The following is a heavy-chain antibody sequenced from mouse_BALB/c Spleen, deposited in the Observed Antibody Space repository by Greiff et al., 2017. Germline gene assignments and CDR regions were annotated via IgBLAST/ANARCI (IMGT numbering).Heavy chain of an antibody. CDR3: VRGGRDYRYDVDV. D-gene: IGHD2-14*01. CDR2: IWTGGGT. Sequence: QVQLKESGPGLVAPSQSLSITCTVSGFSLTSYDISWIRQPPGKGLEWLGVIWTGGGTNYNSAFMSRLSISKDNSKSQVFLKMNSLQTDDTAIYYCVRGGRDYRYDVDVWGAGTTVTVSS. CDR1: GFSLTSYD. V-gene: IGHV2-9-2*01. J-gene: IGHJ1*01.